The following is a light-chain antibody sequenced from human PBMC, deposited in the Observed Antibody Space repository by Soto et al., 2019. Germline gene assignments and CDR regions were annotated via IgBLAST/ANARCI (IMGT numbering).Light chain of an antibody. V-gene: IGKV1-39*01. CDR3: QQSYSTPPIT. Sequence: ESPMTKSPLSVAGSAGDRVTXSCRASQSISNYLNWYQQKPVKAPNLLIYIASNLHSGVPSPFSGSRSGTDFTLTISSLQPEDFATYYCQQSYSTPPITFGQWTRVDI. CDR2: IAS. J-gene: IGKJ5*01. CDR1: QSISNY.